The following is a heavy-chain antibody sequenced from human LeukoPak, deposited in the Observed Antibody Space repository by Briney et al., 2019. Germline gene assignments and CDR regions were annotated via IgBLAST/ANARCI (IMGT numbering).Heavy chain of an antibody. D-gene: IGHD6-19*01. CDR2: IYSSGNT. CDR1: GASISSDSYY. CDR3: ARDMTGSGWNDAFGI. V-gene: IGHV4-61*02. Sequence: SQTLSLTCTVSGASISSDSYYWSWIRQPAGKGLEWIGRIYSSGNTNYNPALMSRVTISLDTSKNQLSLSLSSVTAADTAVYYCARDMTGSGWNDAFGIWGQGTMVTVSS. J-gene: IGHJ3*02.